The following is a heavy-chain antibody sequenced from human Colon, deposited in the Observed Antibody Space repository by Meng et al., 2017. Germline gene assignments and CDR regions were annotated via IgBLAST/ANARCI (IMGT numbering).Heavy chain of an antibody. CDR3: ARDNPGDYVWDY. CDR1: CYTFTTYG. V-gene: IGHV1-18*01. J-gene: IGHJ4*02. D-gene: IGHD4-17*01. CDR2: ISTYDDNT. Sequence: VQLVQSGAEVKKPGASVKVSCKASCYTFTTYGISWMRQAPGQGLEWMGWISTYDDNTNYVEKFRGRVTMTTDTSTNTAYMELRSLRSDDTAFYYCARDNPGDYVWDYWGQGTLVTVSS.